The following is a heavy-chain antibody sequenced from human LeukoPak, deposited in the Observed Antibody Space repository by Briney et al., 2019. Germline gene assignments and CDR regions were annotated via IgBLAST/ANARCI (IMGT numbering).Heavy chain of an antibody. CDR2: IYHSGST. D-gene: IGHD1-26*01. CDR1: GYSISSGYY. Sequence: SETLSLTCTVSGYSISSGYYWGWIRPPPGKGLEWIGNIYHSGSTYYNPSLKSRVTISVDTSKNQFSLKLSSVTAADTAVYYCARAPGGATHAFDIWGQGTMVTVSS. V-gene: IGHV4-38-2*02. J-gene: IGHJ3*02. CDR3: ARAPGGATHAFDI.